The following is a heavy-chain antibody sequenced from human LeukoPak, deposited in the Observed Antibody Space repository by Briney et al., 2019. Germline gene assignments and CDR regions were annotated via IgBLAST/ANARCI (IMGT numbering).Heavy chain of an antibody. CDR1: GFTFSSYA. Sequence: GGSLRLSCAASGFTFSSYAMNWVRQAPGKGLEGVSGISGSGDRTYYADSVKGRFTISRDNSKNTLYLQMNSLRAEDTAVYFCAKDTDIYYYYYDMDVWGQGTTVTVSS. J-gene: IGHJ6*02. D-gene: IGHD3-9*01. CDR3: AKDTDIYYYYYDMDV. V-gene: IGHV3-23*01. CDR2: ISGSGDRT.